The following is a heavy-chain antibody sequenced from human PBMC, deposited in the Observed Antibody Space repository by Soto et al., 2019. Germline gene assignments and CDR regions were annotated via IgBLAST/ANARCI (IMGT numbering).Heavy chain of an antibody. CDR3: TRVRQLGLDY. Sequence: EVQLVDSGGGLVQPGGSLRLSCAASGFTFSSYSMIWVRQAPGKGLEWVSYISSGSSTIYYADSVKGRFTVSRDNAKNSLNLQMNSLRDEDTAVYYCTRVRQLGLDYWGQGTRVTVSS. V-gene: IGHV3-48*02. CDR2: ISSGSSTI. CDR1: GFTFSSYS. D-gene: IGHD1-1*01. J-gene: IGHJ4*02.